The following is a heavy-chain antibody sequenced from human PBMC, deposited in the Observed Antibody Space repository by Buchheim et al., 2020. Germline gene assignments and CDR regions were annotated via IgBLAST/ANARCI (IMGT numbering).Heavy chain of an antibody. CDR1: GGSISSSSYY. J-gene: IGHJ6*02. V-gene: IGHV4-39*01. D-gene: IGHD3-22*01. CDR3: ARSNYYDSSGYQGGMDV. Sequence: QLQLQESGPGLVKPSETLSLTCTVSGGSISSSSYYWGWIRQPPGKGLEWIGSIYYSGSTYYNPSLKSRVTISVDTSKNQFSLKLSSVTAADTAVYYCARSNYYDSSGYQGGMDVWGQGTT. CDR2: IYYSGST.